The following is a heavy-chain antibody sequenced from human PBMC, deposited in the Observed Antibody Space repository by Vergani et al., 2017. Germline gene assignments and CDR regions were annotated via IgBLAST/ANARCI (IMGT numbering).Heavy chain of an antibody. CDR1: GYTFTSYY. J-gene: IGHJ5*02. Sequence: QVQLVQSGAEVKKPGASVKVSCKASGYTFTSYYMHWVRQAPGQGLEWMGIINPSGGSTSNAQTFQGRVTMTRDTSTSTVFMELSSLRSEDTAVYYCARDLDPSSSWYDWFDPWGQGTLVTVSS. D-gene: IGHD6-13*01. V-gene: IGHV1-46*03. CDR3: ARDLDPSSSWYDWFDP. CDR2: INPSGGST.